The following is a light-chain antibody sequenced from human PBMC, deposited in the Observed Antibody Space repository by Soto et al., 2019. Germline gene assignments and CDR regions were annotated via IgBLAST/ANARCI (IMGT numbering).Light chain of an antibody. CDR2: GGS. Sequence: EIVMTQSPATLSVSPGERATLSCRASQSVSSNLAWYQQQPGQAPRLLIYGGSTRATGFTAGCSGSGSGTEVTLTISSLQSEDFAVYYCQQRSNWPPGITFGQGTRLEIK. CDR3: QQRSNWPPGIT. V-gene: IGKV3-15*01. J-gene: IGKJ5*01. CDR1: QSVSSN.